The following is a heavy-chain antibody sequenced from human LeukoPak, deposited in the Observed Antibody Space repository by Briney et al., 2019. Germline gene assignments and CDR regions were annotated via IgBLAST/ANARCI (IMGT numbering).Heavy chain of an antibody. CDR3: SRDGYNRDY. Sequence: SQTLSPTCTVSGGSISSGSYYWSWIRQPAGKGLEWIGRIYTSGSTNYNPSLKSRVTISVDTSKNQFSLKLSSVTAADTAVYYCSRDGYNRDYWGQGTLVTVSS. V-gene: IGHV4-61*02. D-gene: IGHD5-24*01. J-gene: IGHJ4*02. CDR1: GGSISSGSYY. CDR2: IYTSGST.